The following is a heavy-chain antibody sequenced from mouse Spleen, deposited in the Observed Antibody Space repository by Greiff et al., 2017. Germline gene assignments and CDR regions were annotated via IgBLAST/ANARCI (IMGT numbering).Heavy chain of an antibody. V-gene: IGHV1-81*01. CDR1: GYTFTSYG. J-gene: IGHJ1*01. CDR2: IYPRSGNT. D-gene: IGHD1-1*01. Sequence: QVQLKQSGAELARPGASVKLSCKASGYTFTSYGISWVKQRTGQGLEWIGEIYPRSGNTYYNEKFKGKATLTADKSSGTAYMELRSLTSEDSAVYFCASTTVVATSPYWYFDVWGAGTTVTVSS. CDR3: ASTTVVATSPYWYFDV.